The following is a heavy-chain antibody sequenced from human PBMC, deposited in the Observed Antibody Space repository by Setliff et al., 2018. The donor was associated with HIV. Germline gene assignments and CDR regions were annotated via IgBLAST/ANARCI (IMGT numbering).Heavy chain of an antibody. Sequence: GSLRLSCAASGFTFSTYPMSWVRQAPGKGLEWVSGISGSGGSTYYADSVKGRFTISRDNSKNTLYLQMNSLRVKDTAVYYCAKDPRAAVATICDYWGQGTLVTVSS. CDR2: ISGSGGST. CDR3: AKDPRAAVATICDY. J-gene: IGHJ4*02. D-gene: IGHD5-12*01. V-gene: IGHV3-23*01. CDR1: GFTFSTYP.